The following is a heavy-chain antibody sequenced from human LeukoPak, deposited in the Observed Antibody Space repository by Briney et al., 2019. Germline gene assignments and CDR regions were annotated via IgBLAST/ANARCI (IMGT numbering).Heavy chain of an antibody. CDR3: AKGTMVRGVIITPFDY. Sequence: PGGSLRLSCAASGFTFSSYDMSCVRQAPGKGLEWVSAISGSGGSTYYADSVKGRFTISRDNSKNTLYLQMNSLRAEDTAVYYCAKGTMVRGVIITPFDYWGQGTLVTVSS. CDR2: ISGSGGST. J-gene: IGHJ4*02. V-gene: IGHV3-23*01. D-gene: IGHD3-10*01. CDR1: GFTFSSYD.